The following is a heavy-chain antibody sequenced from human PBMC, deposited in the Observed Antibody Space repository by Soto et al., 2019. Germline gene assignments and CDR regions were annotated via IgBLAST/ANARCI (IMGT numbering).Heavy chain of an antibody. CDR2: IYPGDSAT. J-gene: IGHJ6*02. CDR1: GYSFTTYW. Sequence: EVQLVQSGAEVKKPGESLKISCKGSGYSFTTYWIGWVRQMPGKGLEGMVIIYPGDSATRYSPSFQGQVTISADKSINTTYLQWSSLKASDTAIYYCARQAAAGKYYYAMDVWGQGTTVTVSS. V-gene: IGHV5-51*01. D-gene: IGHD6-13*01. CDR3: ARQAAAGKYYYAMDV.